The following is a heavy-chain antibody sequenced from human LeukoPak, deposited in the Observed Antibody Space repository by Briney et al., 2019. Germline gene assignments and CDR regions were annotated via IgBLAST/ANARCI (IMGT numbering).Heavy chain of an antibody. CDR3: ARDLGSSWFDP. D-gene: IGHD1-26*01. J-gene: IGHJ5*02. CDR2: IKQDGSEK. V-gene: IGHV3-7*01. CDR1: GFTFSSYW. Sequence: GGSLRLSCAASGFTFSSYWMSWVRQAPGKGLEWVANIKQDGSEKYYVDSVKGRFTISRDNAKDSLYLQMNSLRAEDTAVYYCARDLGSSWFDPWGQGTLVTVSS.